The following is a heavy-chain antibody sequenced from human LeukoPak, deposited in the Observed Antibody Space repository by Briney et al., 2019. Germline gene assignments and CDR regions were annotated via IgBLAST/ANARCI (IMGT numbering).Heavy chain of an antibody. V-gene: IGHV4-34*01. CDR1: GGSFSGYY. CDR2: INHSGST. J-gene: IGHJ4*02. D-gene: IGHD3-10*01. CDR3: ARGLQYYGSGSYYPFDY. Sequence: SETLSLTCAVYGGSFSGYYWSWIRQPPGKGLEWIGEINHSGSTNYNPSLKSRVTISVGTSKNQFSLKLSSVTAADTAVYYCARGLQYYGSGSYYPFDYWGQGTLVTVSS.